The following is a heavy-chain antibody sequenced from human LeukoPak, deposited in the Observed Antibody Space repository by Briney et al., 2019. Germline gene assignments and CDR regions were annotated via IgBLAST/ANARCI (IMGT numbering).Heavy chain of an antibody. CDR3: ARGYSFIDF. J-gene: IGHJ4*02. V-gene: IGHV3-48*01. Sequence: GGSLRLSCAASGFTFSNAWMNWVRQAPGKGLEWISYISSSSGTVYYADSVKGRFTVSRDNAKNSLFLQLNTLRVDDTAVYYCARGYSFIDFWGQGTLLTVSS. CDR1: GFTFSNAW. D-gene: IGHD5-18*01. CDR2: ISSSSGTV.